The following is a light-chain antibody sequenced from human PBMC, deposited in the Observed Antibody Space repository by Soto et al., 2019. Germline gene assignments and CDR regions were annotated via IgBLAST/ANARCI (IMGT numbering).Light chain of an antibody. J-gene: IGKJ3*01. V-gene: IGKV4-1*01. CDR2: WAF. Sequence: DIVMTQSPDSLAVSLGERATINCKSSQTVLYSSNNLNYLAWYQQKPGHPPKLLIYWAFTRESGVPDRFTGSGSGTDFSLTINSLQAEDVAVYYCQQYYTTPFTFGPGTKVDVK. CDR3: QQYYTTPFT. CDR1: QTVLYSSNNLNY.